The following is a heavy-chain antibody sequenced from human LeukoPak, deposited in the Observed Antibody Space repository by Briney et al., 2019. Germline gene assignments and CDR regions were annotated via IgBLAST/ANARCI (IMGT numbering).Heavy chain of an antibody. D-gene: IGHD5/OR15-5a*01. V-gene: IGHV4-34*01. CDR3: ARGSSTMSTPGDL. CDR2: INHSGST. Sequence: SETLSLTCAVYGGSFSGYYWSWIRQPPGKGLEWIGEINHSGSTNYNPSLKSRVTISVDTSKNQFSLKLSSVTAVDTAIYFCARGSSTMSTPGDLWGQGTLVTVSS. J-gene: IGHJ5*02. CDR1: GGSFSGYY.